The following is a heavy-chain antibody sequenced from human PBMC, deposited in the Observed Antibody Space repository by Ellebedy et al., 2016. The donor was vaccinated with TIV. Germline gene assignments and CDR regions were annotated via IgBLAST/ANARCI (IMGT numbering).Heavy chain of an antibody. V-gene: IGHV1-69*13. Sequence: AASVKVSCKASGGTFSSYAISWVRQAPGQGLEWMGGIIPIFGTANYAQKFQGRVTITADESTSTAYMELSSLRSEDTAVYYCARDRSTDLAAFDIWGQGTMVTVSS. CDR3: ARDRSTDLAAFDI. CDR1: GGTFSSYA. D-gene: IGHD4-17*01. CDR2: IIPIFGTA. J-gene: IGHJ3*02.